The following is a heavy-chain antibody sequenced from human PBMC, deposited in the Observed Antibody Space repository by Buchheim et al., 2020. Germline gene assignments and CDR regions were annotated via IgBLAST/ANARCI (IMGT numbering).Heavy chain of an antibody. V-gene: IGHV1-3*05. CDR3: ARDPFAVTGMGDFDF. J-gene: IGHJ4*02. CDR1: GYIFRSYA. Sequence: QVQLVQSGAEEKKPGASVKVSCKTSGYIFRSYAIHWVRQAPGQRLEWMGWMNPGNGDTKYSQKFQGRVTITRDTSASTAYMELSNLRSEDTAVYYCARDPFAVTGMGDFDFWGQGTL. D-gene: IGHD6-19*01. CDR2: MNPGNGDT.